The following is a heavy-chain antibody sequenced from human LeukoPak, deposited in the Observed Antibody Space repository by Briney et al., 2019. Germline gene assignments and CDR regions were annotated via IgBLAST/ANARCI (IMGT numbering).Heavy chain of an antibody. D-gene: IGHD4-23*01. J-gene: IGHJ6*03. CDR1: GYTFTSYA. CDR3: AKPKLRWSAYYYMDV. CDR2: INTNTGNP. Sequence: ASVKVSCKASGYTFTSYAMNWVRQAPGQGLEWMGWINTNTGNPTYAQGFTGRFVFSLDTSVSTAYLQISSLKAEDTAVYYCAKPKLRWSAYYYMDVWGKGTTVTVSS. V-gene: IGHV7-4-1*02.